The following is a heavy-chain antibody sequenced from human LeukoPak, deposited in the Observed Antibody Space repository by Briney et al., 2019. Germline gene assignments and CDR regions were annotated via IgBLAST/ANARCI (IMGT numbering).Heavy chain of an antibody. CDR1: GFIFSDFV. V-gene: IGHV3-30*02. Sequence: GGSLRLSCAAAGFIFSDFVMHWVRQAPGKGLEWVAFIRFDGSKKYYADSVKGRFTISRDDSKNTLNLQMNSLRAEDTAVYYCAKARELVAFDYWGQGTLVTVSS. CDR2: IRFDGSKK. CDR3: AKARELVAFDY. J-gene: IGHJ4*02. D-gene: IGHD1-26*01.